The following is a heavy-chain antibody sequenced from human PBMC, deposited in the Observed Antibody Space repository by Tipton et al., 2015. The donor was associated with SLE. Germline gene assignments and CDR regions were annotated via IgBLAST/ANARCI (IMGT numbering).Heavy chain of an antibody. J-gene: IGHJ3*02. V-gene: IGHV4-61*09. CDR3: ARDRWGVIKGGDDAFDI. CDR2: IYTSGST. CDR1: GGSISSGSYY. D-gene: IGHD2-21*01. Sequence: TLSLTCTVSGGSISSGSYYWSWIRQPAGKGLEWIGYIYTSGSTNYNPSLKSRVTISVDTSKNQFSLKLSSVTAADTAVYYCARDRWGVIKGGDDAFDIWGQGTMVTVSS.